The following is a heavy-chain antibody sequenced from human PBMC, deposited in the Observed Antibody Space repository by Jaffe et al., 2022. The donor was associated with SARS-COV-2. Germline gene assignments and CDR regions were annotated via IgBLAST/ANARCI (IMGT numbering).Heavy chain of an antibody. D-gene: IGHD3-10*01. CDR3: ARDRNLLYYASGPGRFYYYALDV. Sequence: QVQLVQSGAEVKKPGASVKVSCRASGYTFTGYYLHWVRQAPGQGLEWMGWVNSNSGDTIYAQRFQGRVTLTRDTSISTAYMELSRLRSDDTAVYFCARDRNLLYYASGPGRFYYYALDVWGQGTTVTVSS. CDR2: VNSNSGDT. J-gene: IGHJ6*02. CDR1: GYTFTGYY. V-gene: IGHV1-2*02.